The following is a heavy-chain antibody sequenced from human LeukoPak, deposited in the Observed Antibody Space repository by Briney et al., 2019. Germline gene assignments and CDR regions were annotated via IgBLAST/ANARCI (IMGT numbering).Heavy chain of an antibody. Sequence: SETLSLTCTVSGGSIGSSSYYWGWIRHPPGKGLEWIGSIYYSGSTYYNPSLKSRVTISVDTSKNQFSLKLSSVTAADTAVYYCATEVPRSALGAFDIWGQGTMVTVSS. D-gene: IGHD3-10*01. V-gene: IGHV4-39*07. CDR1: GGSIGSSSYY. CDR3: ATEVPRSALGAFDI. J-gene: IGHJ3*02. CDR2: IYYSGST.